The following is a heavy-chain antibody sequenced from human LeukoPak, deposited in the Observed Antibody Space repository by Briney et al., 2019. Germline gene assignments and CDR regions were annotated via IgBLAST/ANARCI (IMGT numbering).Heavy chain of an antibody. CDR2: ISGSGGST. D-gene: IGHD2-2*01. V-gene: IGHV3-23*01. CDR1: GFTFSSYA. J-gene: IGHJ5*02. Sequence: DPGGSLRLSCAASGFTFSSYAMSWVRQAPGKGLEWVSAISGSGGSTYYADSVKGRFTISRDNSKNTLYLQMNSLRAEDTAVYYCAKDHQYQLLLDWFDPWGQGTLVTVSS. CDR3: AKDHQYQLLLDWFDP.